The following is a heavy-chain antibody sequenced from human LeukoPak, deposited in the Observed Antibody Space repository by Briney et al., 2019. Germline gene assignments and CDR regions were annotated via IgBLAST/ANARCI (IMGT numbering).Heavy chain of an antibody. CDR2: INPNSGGT. CDR1: RYTFTDYY. D-gene: IGHD2-2*01. J-gene: IGHJ5*02. Sequence: GASVKVSGEASRYTFTDYYMHWGRHAPGQGLELMAWINPNSGGTNYAQKFQGRVTMTRDTSISTAYMELSRLRSDDTAVYYCARGGWSLGYCSSSSCLDWFDPWGQGTLVTVSS. CDR3: ARGGWSLGYCSSSSCLDWFDP. V-gene: IGHV1-2*02.